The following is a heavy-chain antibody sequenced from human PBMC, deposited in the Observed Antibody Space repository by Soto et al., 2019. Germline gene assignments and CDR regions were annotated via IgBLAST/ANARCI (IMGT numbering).Heavy chain of an antibody. D-gene: IGHD2-21*02. CDR3: ARAMVVTQNWFDP. J-gene: IGHJ5*02. Sequence: QVQLQESGPGLVKPSQTLSLTCTVSGGTISSGDYYWSWIRQPPGKGLEWIGYIYYSGSTYYNPSLKSGVTISGDTSKNQFSLKLSSVTAADTAVYYCARAMVVTQNWFDPWGQGTLVTVSS. CDR2: IYYSGST. V-gene: IGHV4-30-4*01. CDR1: GGTISSGDYY.